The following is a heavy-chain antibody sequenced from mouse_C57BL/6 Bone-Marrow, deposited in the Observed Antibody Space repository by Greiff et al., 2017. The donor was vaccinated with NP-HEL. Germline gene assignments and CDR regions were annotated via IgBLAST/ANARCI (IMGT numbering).Heavy chain of an antibody. D-gene: IGHD2-1*01. Sequence: EVKLVESGGGLVQSGRSLRLSCATSGFTFSDFYMEWVRQAPGKGLEWIAASRNKANDYTTEYSASVKGRFIVARDTSQGILYLQMNALRAEDTAIYYCARDDPYGNYAMDYWGQGTSVTVSS. J-gene: IGHJ4*01. CDR1: GFTFSDFY. V-gene: IGHV7-1*01. CDR3: ARDDPYGNYAMDY. CDR2: SRNKANDYTT.